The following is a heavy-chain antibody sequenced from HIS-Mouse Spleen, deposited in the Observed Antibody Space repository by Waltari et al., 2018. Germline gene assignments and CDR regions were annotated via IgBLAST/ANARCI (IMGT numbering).Heavy chain of an antibody. CDR1: GFTFSSYG. D-gene: IGHD6-19*01. J-gene: IGHJ4*02. CDR3: AKASSGWLDY. CDR2: ISYDGSNK. Sequence: QVQLVESGGGVVQPGRSLRLSCAASGFTFSSYGLHWVRQAPGKGLELVAVISYDGSNKYYADSLKGRFTISRDNSKNTLYLQMNSLRAEDTAVYYCAKASSGWLDYWGQGTLVTVSS. V-gene: IGHV3-30*18.